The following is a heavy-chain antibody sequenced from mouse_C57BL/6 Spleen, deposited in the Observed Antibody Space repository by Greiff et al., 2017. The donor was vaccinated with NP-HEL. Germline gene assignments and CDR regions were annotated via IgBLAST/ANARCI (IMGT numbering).Heavy chain of an antibody. CDR1: GFTFSDYG. Sequence: DVMLVESGGGLVKPGGSLKLSCAASGFTFSDYGMHWVRQAPEKGLEWVAYISSGSSTIYYADTVKGRFTISRDNAKNTLFLQMTSLRSEDTAMYYCARPWAPYYYAMDYWGQGTSVTVSS. CDR2: ISSGSSTI. D-gene: IGHD4-1*01. CDR3: ARPWAPYYYAMDY. V-gene: IGHV5-17*01. J-gene: IGHJ4*01.